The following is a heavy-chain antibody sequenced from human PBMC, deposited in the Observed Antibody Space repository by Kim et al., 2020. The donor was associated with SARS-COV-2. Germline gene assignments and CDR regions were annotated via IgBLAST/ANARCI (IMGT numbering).Heavy chain of an antibody. CDR3: VKDRKLVYYYDYTGSGPNWHFDL. Sequence: GGSLRLSCAASGFTFSNYGMHWVRQAPGKGLEWVAVIWYDGSYNYFADSLEGRFTISRDNSENTLYLQMNYLRVEDTALYYCVKDRKLVYYYDYTGSGPNWHFDLWGRGTLVTVSS. D-gene: IGHD3-22*01. CDR2: IWYDGSYN. CDR1: GFTFSNYG. J-gene: IGHJ2*01. V-gene: IGHV3-33*06.